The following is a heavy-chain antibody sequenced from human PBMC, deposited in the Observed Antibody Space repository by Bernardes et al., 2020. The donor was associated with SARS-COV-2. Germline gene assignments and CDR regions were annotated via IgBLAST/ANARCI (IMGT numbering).Heavy chain of an antibody. D-gene: IGHD3-22*01. CDR3: ARDWNPRSGSSGYYDAFDI. CDR2: IKRDGSEN. CDR1: GFTFSSYW. Sequence: GGSLRLSCAASGFTFSSYWMTWVRQAPGKGLEWVANIKRDGSENHCVDSVKGRFTVSRDNARNSLYLQMNSLRVEDTAVYYCARDWNPRSGSSGYYDAFDIWGQGTMVTVSS. J-gene: IGHJ3*02. V-gene: IGHV3-7*04.